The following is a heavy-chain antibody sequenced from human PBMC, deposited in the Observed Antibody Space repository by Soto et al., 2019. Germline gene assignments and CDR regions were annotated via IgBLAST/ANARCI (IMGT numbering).Heavy chain of an antibody. Sequence: QVQLVQSGTEVKKPGSSVKVSCKASGDTFSFYTINWVRQAPGLGLEWVGRINPIVSMSNYAQKFQGRVSMTADKSTSTGYMEQRRMRSDDTAMYFCAASYGSGYRAFDYWGQGALVIVSS. D-gene: IGHD3-10*01. CDR1: GDTFSFYT. CDR2: INPIVSMS. J-gene: IGHJ4*02. CDR3: AASYGSGYRAFDY. V-gene: IGHV1-69*02.